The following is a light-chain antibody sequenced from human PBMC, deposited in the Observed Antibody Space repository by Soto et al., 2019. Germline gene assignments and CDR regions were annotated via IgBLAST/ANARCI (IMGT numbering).Light chain of an antibody. V-gene: IGKV3-20*01. J-gene: IGKJ1*01. CDR2: GAS. Sequence: EIVMTRSPPTLSVSQSKRATLSSRPNQIVSSNFFAWYQQKPGQAPRLLIYGASDRATGIPDRFTGSGSGTDFTLTISRLEPEDFAVYYCQQYGNSPQMFGQGTKVDIK. CDR1: QIVSSNF. CDR3: QQYGNSPQM.